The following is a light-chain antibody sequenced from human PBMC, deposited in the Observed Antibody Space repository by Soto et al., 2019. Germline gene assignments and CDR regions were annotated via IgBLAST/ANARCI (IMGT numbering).Light chain of an antibody. CDR3: QSYDNSLTGLV. CDR1: TSNIGAGYD. CDR2: ANT. V-gene: IGLV1-40*01. Sequence: QSVLTQPPSVSGAPGQTVTISCTGGTSNIGAGYDVQWYQQLPGTAPKLLIHANTNRPSGVPDRFSGSKSGTSGFLAITGLQADDEGDYYCQSYDNSLTGLVVGGGTTVTVL. J-gene: IGLJ3*02.